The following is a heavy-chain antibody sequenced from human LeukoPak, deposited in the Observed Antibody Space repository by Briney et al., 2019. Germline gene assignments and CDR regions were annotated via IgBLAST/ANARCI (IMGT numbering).Heavy chain of an antibody. D-gene: IGHD4-17*01. CDR3: AKEIYGDPTGGRFQH. CDR1: GFTFNTYV. CDR2: ISGSGGST. Sequence: GGSLRLSCAASGFTFNTYVMSWVRQAPGKGLEWVSVISGSGGSTYYADSVEGRFTVSRDNSKNTLYLQMNSLRAEDTAVFYCAKEIYGDPTGGRFQHWGQGTLVTVSS. V-gene: IGHV3-23*01. J-gene: IGHJ1*01.